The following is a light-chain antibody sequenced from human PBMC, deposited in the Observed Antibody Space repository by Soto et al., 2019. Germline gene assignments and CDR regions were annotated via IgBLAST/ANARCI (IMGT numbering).Light chain of an antibody. CDR2: EVN. CDR1: SSDVGAYNY. J-gene: IGLJ2*01. Sequence: QSVLTKPASVSGSPGQSITISCTGTSSDVGAYNYVSWYQQHPDKAPKLIIFEVNNRPSGVSNRFSGSKSGNTASLTISGLQAEDEADYYCSSYTTSATLVFGGGTKLTVL. CDR3: SSYTTSATLV. V-gene: IGLV2-14*01.